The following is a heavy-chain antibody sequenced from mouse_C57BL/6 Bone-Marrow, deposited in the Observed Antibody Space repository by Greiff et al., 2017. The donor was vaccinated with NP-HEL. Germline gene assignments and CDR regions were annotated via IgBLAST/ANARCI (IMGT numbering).Heavy chain of an antibody. J-gene: IGHJ3*01. CDR2: IWSGGRT. D-gene: IGHD3-1*01. Sequence: VQLQQSGPGLVQPSQSLSITCTVSGFSLTSYGVHWVRQSPGKGLEWLGVIWSGGRTDYNAAFISRLSISKDNSKSQVFFKMNSLQADDTAIYYCARGGRHFAYWGQGTLVTVSA. CDR3: ARGGRHFAY. V-gene: IGHV2-2*01. CDR1: GFSLTSYG.